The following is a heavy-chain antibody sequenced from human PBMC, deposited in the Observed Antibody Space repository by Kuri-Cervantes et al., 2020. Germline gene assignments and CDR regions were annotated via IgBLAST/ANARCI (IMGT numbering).Heavy chain of an antibody. D-gene: IGHD1-7*01. Sequence: ASVKVSCKASGYTFTSYGFSWVRQAPGQGLEWMGWISAYNGNTNYAQELQGRVTMTTDTSTSTAYMEVSRLRFDDTAVYYCAKERTTLFDYWGQGTLVTVSS. CDR2: ISAYNGNT. V-gene: IGHV1-18*01. CDR3: AKERTTLFDY. CDR1: GYTFTSYG. J-gene: IGHJ4*02.